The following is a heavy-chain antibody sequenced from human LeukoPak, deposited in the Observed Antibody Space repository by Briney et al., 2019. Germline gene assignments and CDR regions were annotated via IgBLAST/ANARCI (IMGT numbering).Heavy chain of an antibody. CDR2: ISGSGGST. V-gene: IGHV3-23*01. CDR3: AKGRDTMVRGVILTFDP. J-gene: IGHJ5*02. CDR1: GFTFSSYA. Sequence: GGSLRLSCAASGFTFSSYAMSWVRQAPGKGLEWVSAISGSGGSTYYADSVKGRFTISRDHSKNTLYLQMNSLRAEDTAVYYCAKGRDTMVRGVILTFDPWGQGTLVTVSS. D-gene: IGHD3-10*01.